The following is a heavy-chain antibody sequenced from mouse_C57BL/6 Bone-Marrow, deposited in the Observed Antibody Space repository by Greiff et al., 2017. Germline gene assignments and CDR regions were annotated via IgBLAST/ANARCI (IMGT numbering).Heavy chain of an antibody. J-gene: IGHJ1*03. V-gene: IGHV1-85*01. CDR3: ARDYGSSYWYFDV. D-gene: IGHD1-1*01. CDR2: IYPRDGST. Sequence: QVQLQQSGPELVKPGASVKLSCKASGYTFTSYDINWVKQRPGQGLEWIGWIYPRDGSTKDNEKFKGKATLTVDTSSSTAYMGLHSLTSEDSAVYFCARDYGSSYWYFDVWGTGTTVTVSS. CDR1: GYTFTSYD.